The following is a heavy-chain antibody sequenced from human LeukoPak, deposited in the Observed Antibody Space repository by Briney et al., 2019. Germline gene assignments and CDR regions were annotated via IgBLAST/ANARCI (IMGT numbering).Heavy chain of an antibody. CDR2: INPSGGST. CDR1: GYTFTSYY. J-gene: IGHJ5*02. D-gene: IGHD2-2*01. V-gene: IGHV1-46*01. CDR3: ARAHTYCSSTSCYPKNWFDP. Sequence: GASVKVSCKASGYTFTSYYMHWVRQAPGQGLEWMGIINPSGGSTSYAQKLQGRVTMTTDTSTSTAYMELRSLRSDDTAVYYCARAHTYCSSTSCYPKNWFDPWGQGTLVTVSS.